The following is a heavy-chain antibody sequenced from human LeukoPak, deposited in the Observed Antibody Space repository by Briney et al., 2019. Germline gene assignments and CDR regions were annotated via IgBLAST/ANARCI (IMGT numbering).Heavy chain of an antibody. D-gene: IGHD5-24*01. Sequence: CYDGNREYYPDSVKGRFTISRDNSKNTLYLQMNSLRAEDTAVYYCARDFRATTVGGGVYWGQGTLVTVSS. J-gene: IGHJ4*02. CDR3: ARDFRATTVGGGVY. V-gene: IGHV3-33*01. CDR2: CYDGNRE.